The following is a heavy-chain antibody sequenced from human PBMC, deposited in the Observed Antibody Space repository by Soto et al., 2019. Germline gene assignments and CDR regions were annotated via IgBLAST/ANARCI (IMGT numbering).Heavy chain of an antibody. J-gene: IGHJ4*02. Sequence: PGGSLRLSCAASGFTFSRYAMSWVRQAPGKGLEWVSTFSGPGGGTYYADSVKGRFTISRDNFKSSLYLQMSSLRAEDTAVYYCARARNYYDSSGLDYWGQGTLVTVSS. V-gene: IGHV3-23*01. CDR2: FSGPGGGT. CDR3: ARARNYYDSSGLDY. CDR1: GFTFSRYA. D-gene: IGHD3-22*01.